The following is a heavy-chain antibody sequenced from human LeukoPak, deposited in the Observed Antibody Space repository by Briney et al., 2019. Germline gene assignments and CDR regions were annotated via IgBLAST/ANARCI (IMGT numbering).Heavy chain of an antibody. V-gene: IGHV1-69*05. CDR2: IIPIFGTA. CDR3: ASTAYILRYFDWLHPRPFDY. Sequence: SVKVSCXASGGTFSNYAISWVRQARGQGLEWMAGIIPIFGTANYAQKFQGRVTITTDESTSTAYMELSSLRSEDTAVYYCASTAYILRYFDWLHPRPFDYWGQGTLVTVSS. D-gene: IGHD3-9*01. CDR1: GGTFSNYA. J-gene: IGHJ4*02.